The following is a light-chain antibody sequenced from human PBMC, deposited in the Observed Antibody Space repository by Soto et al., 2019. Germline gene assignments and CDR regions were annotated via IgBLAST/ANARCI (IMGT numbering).Light chain of an antibody. V-gene: IGKV1-33*01. Sequence: DIQMTQSPSSLSASVGDRVTITCQASQDISNYLNWYQQKLGKAPKLLIYDASNLEPGVPSRFSGSGSGTDFTLTISSLQPEDIATYYCQKYHSAPRTFGQGTKVDIK. CDR3: QKYHSAPRT. CDR1: QDISNY. J-gene: IGKJ1*01. CDR2: DAS.